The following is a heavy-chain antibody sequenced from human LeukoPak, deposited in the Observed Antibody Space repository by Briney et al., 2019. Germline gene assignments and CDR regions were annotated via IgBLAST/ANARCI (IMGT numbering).Heavy chain of an antibody. V-gene: IGHV4-34*01. J-gene: IGHJ3*02. D-gene: IGHD3-22*01. CDR1: GGSFSGYY. Sequence: SETLSLTCAVYGGSFSGYYWSWIRQPPGKGLEWIGEINHSGSTNYNPSLKSRVTISVDTSKNQFSLKLSSVTAADTAVYYCARYYYDSSGYRYAFDIWGQGTMVTVSS. CDR3: ARYYYDSSGYRYAFDI. CDR2: INHSGST.